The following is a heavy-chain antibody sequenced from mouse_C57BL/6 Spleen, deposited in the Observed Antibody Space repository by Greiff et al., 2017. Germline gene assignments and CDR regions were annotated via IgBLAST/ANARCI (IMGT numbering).Heavy chain of an antibody. D-gene: IGHD1-1*02. CDR2: IDPSDSYT. CDR3: ARWGEGGYAMDY. CDR1: GYTFTSYW. J-gene: IGHJ4*01. V-gene: IGHV1-69*01. Sequence: QVQLQQPGAELVMPGASVKLSCKASGYTFTSYWMHWVKQRPGQGLEWIGEIDPSDSYTNYNQKFKGKSTLTVDKSSSTAYMQLSSLTSEDSAVYYCARWGEGGYAMDYWGQGTSVTVSS.